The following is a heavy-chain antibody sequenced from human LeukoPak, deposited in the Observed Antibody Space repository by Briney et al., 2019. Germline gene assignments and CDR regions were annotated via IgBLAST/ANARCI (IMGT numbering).Heavy chain of an antibody. V-gene: IGHV3-48*03. D-gene: IGHD2-15*01. Sequence: PGGSLRLSCAASGFTFSSYEMNWVRQAPGKRLEWVSYISSSGSTIYYADSVKGRFTISRDNAKNSLYLQMNSLRAEDTAVYYCARGGRYCSGGSCYVDYWGQGTLVTVSS. CDR2: ISSSGSTI. CDR1: GFTFSSYE. CDR3: ARGGRYCSGGSCYVDY. J-gene: IGHJ4*02.